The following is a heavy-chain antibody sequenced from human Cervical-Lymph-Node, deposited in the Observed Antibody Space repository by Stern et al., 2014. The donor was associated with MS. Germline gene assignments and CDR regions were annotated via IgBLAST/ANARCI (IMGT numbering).Heavy chain of an antibody. D-gene: IGHD1-14*01. Sequence: EVQLVESGAELIRPGESLKISCKGSGYKFSIFWIAWVRQMPGKGLEWMGIIYTGDAETRYSPTFQGQVTMSADTSTSTAYLQWSSLNASATAMYFCARQTTAWASDVWGQGTLVTVSS. CDR3: ARQTTAWASDV. CDR2: IYTGDAET. V-gene: IGHV5-51*01. J-gene: IGHJ4*02. CDR1: GYKFSIFW.